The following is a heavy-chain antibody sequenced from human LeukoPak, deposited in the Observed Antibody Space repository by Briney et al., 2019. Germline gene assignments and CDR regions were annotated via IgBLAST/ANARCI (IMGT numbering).Heavy chain of an antibody. CDR2: ISWNSGSI. CDR1: GFTFDDYA. V-gene: IGHV3-9*01. D-gene: IGHD5-24*01. CDR3: AKDRDEMATILDY. J-gene: IGHJ4*02. Sequence: GGSLRLSCAASGFTFDDYAVHWVRQAPGKGLEWVSGISWNSGSIGYADSVKGRFTISRDNAKNSLYLQMNSLRAEDTALYYCAKDRDEMATILDYWGQGTLVTVSS.